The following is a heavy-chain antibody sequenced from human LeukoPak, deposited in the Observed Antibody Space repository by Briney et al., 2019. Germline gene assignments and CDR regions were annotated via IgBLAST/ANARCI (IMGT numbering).Heavy chain of an antibody. D-gene: IGHD2-2*01. Sequence: GGSLRLSCAASGFTFSNYVMSWVRQAPGKGLEWVSSLSGSGYNTYYADSVKGRFTISRDNSKNTVYLQMNSLRAEDTAVYYCAKDPYGTRYFDYWGQGTLVTVSS. CDR2: LSGSGYNT. J-gene: IGHJ4*02. V-gene: IGHV3-23*01. CDR1: GFTFSNYV. CDR3: AKDPYGTRYFDY.